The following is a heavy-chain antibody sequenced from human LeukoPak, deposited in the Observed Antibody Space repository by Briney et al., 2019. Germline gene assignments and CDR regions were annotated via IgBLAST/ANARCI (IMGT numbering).Heavy chain of an antibody. CDR3: TTHASSYCANGVRYTGGNFDH. CDR2: IKRKTDGGTT. D-gene: IGHD2-8*01. CDR1: GFTFTNVW. V-gene: IGHV3-15*01. J-gene: IGHJ4*02. Sequence: KSGGSLRLSCAASGFTFTNVWMSWVRQAPGKGLEWVGRIKRKTDGGTTDYAAPVKGRFTISRDDSKNTLYLQMNNLKTEDTAVYYCTTHASSYCANGVRYTGGNFDHWGQGTLVTVSS.